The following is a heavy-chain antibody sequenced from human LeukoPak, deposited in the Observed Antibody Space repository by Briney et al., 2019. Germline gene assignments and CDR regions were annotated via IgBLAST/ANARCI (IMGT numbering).Heavy chain of an antibody. D-gene: IGHD6-19*01. CDR1: GGSFSGYY. J-gene: IGHJ4*02. V-gene: IGHV4-34*01. CDR3: ARDPSSGWYCLDY. CDR2: INHSGST. Sequence: PSETLSLTCAVYGGSFSGYYWSWIRQTPGKGLEWIGEINHSGSTNYNPSLKSRVTISVDTSKNQFSLKLSSVTAADTAVYYCARDPSSGWYCLDYWGQGTLVTVSS.